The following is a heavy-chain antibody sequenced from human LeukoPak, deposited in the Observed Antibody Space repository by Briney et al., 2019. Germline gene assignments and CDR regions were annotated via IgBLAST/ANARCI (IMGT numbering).Heavy chain of an antibody. Sequence: ASVKVSCKASGYTFTSYAMNWVRQAPGQGLEWMGWINTNTGNPTYAQGFTGRFVFSLDTSVSTAYLQISSLKAEDTAVYYCARTPPLQMVFSSGWSFDYWGQGTLVTVSS. D-gene: IGHD6-19*01. CDR1: GYTFTSYA. V-gene: IGHV7-4-1*02. CDR2: INTNTGNP. CDR3: ARTPPLQMVFSSGWSFDY. J-gene: IGHJ4*02.